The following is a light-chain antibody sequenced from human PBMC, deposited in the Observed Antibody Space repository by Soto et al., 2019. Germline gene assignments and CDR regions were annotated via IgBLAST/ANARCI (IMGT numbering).Light chain of an antibody. J-gene: IGKJ1*01. V-gene: IGKV1-8*01. CDR2: DAS. CDR3: QQYNSYSRWT. CDR1: QGISSY. Sequence: AIRMTQSPSSLSASTGDRVTITCRASQGISSYLAWYQQKPGKAPKLLIYDASSLESGVPSRFSGSGSGTEFTLTISSLQPDDFATYYCQQYNSYSRWTFGQGTK.